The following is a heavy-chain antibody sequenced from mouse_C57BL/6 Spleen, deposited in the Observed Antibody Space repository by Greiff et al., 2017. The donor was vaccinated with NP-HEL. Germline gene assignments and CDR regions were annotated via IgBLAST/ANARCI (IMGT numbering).Heavy chain of an antibody. Sequence: EVQLVESGPGLVKPSQSLSLTCSVTGYSITSGYYWNWIRQFPGNKLEWMGYISYDGSNNYNPSLKNRISITRDTSKNQFFLKLNSVTTEDTATYYCARWYYGTPDVWGTGTTVTVSS. CDR3: ARWYYGTPDV. CDR1: GYSITSGYY. CDR2: ISYDGSN. J-gene: IGHJ1*03. V-gene: IGHV3-6*01. D-gene: IGHD1-1*01.